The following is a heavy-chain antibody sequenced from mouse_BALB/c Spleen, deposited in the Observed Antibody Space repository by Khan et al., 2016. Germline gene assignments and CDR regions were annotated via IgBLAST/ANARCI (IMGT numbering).Heavy chain of an antibody. CDR2: IWAGGST. Sequence: QVQLKQSGPGLVAPSQSLSITCTVSGFSLTSYGVHWVRQPPGKGLEWLGVIWAGGSTNYNSALMSRLSISKDKSKSQVFLKMNSLQTDDTAMYYCAREGDYYGSSYFDYWGQGTTLTVSS. V-gene: IGHV2-9*02. D-gene: IGHD1-1*01. J-gene: IGHJ2*01. CDR1: GFSLTSYG. CDR3: AREGDYYGSSYFDY.